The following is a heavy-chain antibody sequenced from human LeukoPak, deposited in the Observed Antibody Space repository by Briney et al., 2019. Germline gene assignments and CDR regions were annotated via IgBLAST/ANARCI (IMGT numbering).Heavy chain of an antibody. CDR2: IYHSGST. Sequence: SETLSLTRTVSGGSISSYYWSWIRQPPGKGLEWIGYIYHSGSTNYNPSLKSRVTISVDTSQNQFSLKLTSVTAADTAVYYCARDGYSASDALWGQGTLVTVSS. CDR1: GGSISSYY. D-gene: IGHD5-12*01. V-gene: IGHV4-59*01. CDR3: ARDGYSASDAL. J-gene: IGHJ4*02.